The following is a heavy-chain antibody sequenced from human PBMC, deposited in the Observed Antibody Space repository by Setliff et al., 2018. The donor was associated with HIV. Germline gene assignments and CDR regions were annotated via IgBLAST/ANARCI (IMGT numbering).Heavy chain of an antibody. CDR1: GFTFGDNV. CDR2: IRSKAYGGTT. Sequence: PGGSLRLSCTASGFTFGDNVMNWVRQAPGKGLEWVGFIRSKAYGGTTEYAASVKGRFTISRDDSKSIAYLQMNSLKTEDTAVYYCTRGLMTTVVHDYWGQGTLVTVSS. CDR3: TRGLMTTVVHDY. V-gene: IGHV3-49*04. J-gene: IGHJ4*02. D-gene: IGHD4-17*01.